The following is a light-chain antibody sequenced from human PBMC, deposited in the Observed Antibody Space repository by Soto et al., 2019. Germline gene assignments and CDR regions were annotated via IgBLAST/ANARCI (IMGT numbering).Light chain of an antibody. CDR1: QSISSW. V-gene: IGKV1-5*03. J-gene: IGKJ4*01. Sequence: DIQMTQSPSTLSASVGDRVTITCRASQSISSWLAWYQQKPGKAPKLLIYKASSLESGVQSRFSGSGSGTKFTLTISRLQPDDVATYYCQQYNSYVLTFGGGIKVEIK. CDR2: KAS. CDR3: QQYNSYVLT.